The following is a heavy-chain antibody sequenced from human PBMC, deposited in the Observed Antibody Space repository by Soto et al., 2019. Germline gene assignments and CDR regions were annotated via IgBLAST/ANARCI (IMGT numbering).Heavy chain of an antibody. D-gene: IGHD3-3*01. Sequence: QVQLQESGPGLVKPSETLSLTCTVSGGSISSYYWSWIRQPAGKGLEWIGRIYTSGSTNYNPSLKSRVTMSVDTSKNQVSLKLRSVTAADTAVYYCAGLPYYDFWSGYPAYYYYGMDVWGQGTTVTVSS. CDR3: AGLPYYDFWSGYPAYYYYGMDV. CDR1: GGSISSYY. V-gene: IGHV4-4*07. CDR2: IYTSGST. J-gene: IGHJ6*02.